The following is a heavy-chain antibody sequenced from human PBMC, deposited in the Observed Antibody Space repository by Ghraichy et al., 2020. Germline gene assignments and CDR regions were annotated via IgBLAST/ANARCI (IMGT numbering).Heavy chain of an antibody. CDR1: GYTFTGYY. CDR3: ARVTGILFDHENKQQPVVPY. D-gene: IGHD6-13*01. J-gene: IGHJ4*02. V-gene: IGHV1-2*02. CDR2: INPNSGGT. Sequence: ASVKVSCKASGYTFTGYYMHWVRQAPGQGLEWMGWINPNSGGTNYAQKFQGRVTMTRDTSISTAYMELSRLRSDDTAVYYCARVTGILFDHENKQQPVVPYWGQGTLVTVSS.